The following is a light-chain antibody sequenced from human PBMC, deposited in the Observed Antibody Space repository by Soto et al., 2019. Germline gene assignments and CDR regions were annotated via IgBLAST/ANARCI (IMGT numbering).Light chain of an antibody. CDR3: QQYHSYSVT. J-gene: IGKJ1*01. CDR1: QSISTW. V-gene: IGKV1-5*03. Sequence: DIPLTPSPSTLSASVVDRVTITSRASQSISTWLAWYQQKPGKAPKVLIYKASSLESGVPSRFSGSGSGTEFTLTISSLQPDDFATYYCQQYHSYSVTFGQGTKVDIK. CDR2: KAS.